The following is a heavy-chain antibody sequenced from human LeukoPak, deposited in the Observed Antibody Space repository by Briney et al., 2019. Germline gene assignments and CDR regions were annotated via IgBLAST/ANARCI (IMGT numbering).Heavy chain of an antibody. CDR2: INPSGGST. V-gene: IGHV1-46*01. CDR3: AGEAPYGDYGDY. J-gene: IGHJ4*02. CDR1: GYTFTSYY. Sequence: GASVKVSCKASGYTFTSYYMHWVRQAPGQGLEWMGIINPSGGSTSYAQKFQGRVTITADKSTSTAYMELSSLRSEDTAVYYCAGEAPYGDYGDYWGQGTLVTVSS. D-gene: IGHD4-17*01.